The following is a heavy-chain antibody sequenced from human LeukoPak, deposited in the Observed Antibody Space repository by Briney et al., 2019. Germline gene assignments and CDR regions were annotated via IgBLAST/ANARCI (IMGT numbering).Heavy chain of an antibody. CDR3: AKGGSNNWSFDN. Sequence: GGSLRLSCAASGFTFSTYAMSWVRQAPGKGLEWVSAISGSGDFTYYADSVKGRFTISRDNSKNTLYLQMNSLRPEDTAVYYCAKGGSNNWSFDNWGQGTLVTVSS. CDR1: GFTFSTYA. J-gene: IGHJ4*02. V-gene: IGHV3-23*01. CDR2: ISGSGDFT. D-gene: IGHD1-1*01.